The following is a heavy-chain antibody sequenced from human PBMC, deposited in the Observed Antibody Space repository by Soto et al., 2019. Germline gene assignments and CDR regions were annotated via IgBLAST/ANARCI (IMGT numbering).Heavy chain of an antibody. Sequence: KTSETLSLTCAVYGGSFSGYYWSWIRQPPGKGLEWIGEINHSGSTNYNLSLKSRVTISVDTSKNQFSLKLSSVTAADTAVYYCACYSGSRTSYWGQGALVTVSS. CDR2: INHSGST. D-gene: IGHD1-26*01. V-gene: IGHV4-34*01. CDR1: GGSFSGYY. J-gene: IGHJ4*02. CDR3: ACYSGSRTSY.